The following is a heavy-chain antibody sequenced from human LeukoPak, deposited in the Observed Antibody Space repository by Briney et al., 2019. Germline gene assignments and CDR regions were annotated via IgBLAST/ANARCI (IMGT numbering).Heavy chain of an antibody. Sequence: SETPSLTCTVSGGSIISGDYSWSWIRQPPGKGLEWIGYIYYSGSTYYNPSLKSRVTISLDTSKNQFSLKLTSVTAADTAVYYCARDTGQYAPGTPGFTRFDPWGQGTLVTVSS. CDR2: IYYSGST. CDR1: GGSIISGDYS. J-gene: IGHJ5*02. CDR3: ARDTGQYAPGTPGFTRFDP. D-gene: IGHD3-10*01. V-gene: IGHV4-30-4*07.